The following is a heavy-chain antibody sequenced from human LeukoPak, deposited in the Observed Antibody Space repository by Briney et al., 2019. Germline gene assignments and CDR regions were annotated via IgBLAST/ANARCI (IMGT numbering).Heavy chain of an antibody. CDR2: IYYSGST. V-gene: IGHV4-39*01. CDR3: ARHLYSSSWHSPYYYYYMDV. D-gene: IGHD6-13*01. Sequence: SETLSLTCTVSGGSISSSSYYWGWIRQPPGKGLEWIGSIYYSGSTYYNPSLKSRVTISVDTSKNQFSLKLSSVTAADTAVYYCARHLYSSSWHSPYYYYYMDVWGKGTTVTISS. J-gene: IGHJ6*03. CDR1: GGSISSSSYY.